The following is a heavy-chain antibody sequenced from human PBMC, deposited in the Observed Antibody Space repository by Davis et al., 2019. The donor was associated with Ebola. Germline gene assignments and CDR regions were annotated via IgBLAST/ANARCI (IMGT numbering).Heavy chain of an antibody. Sequence: GESLKISCKGSGYKFTNYWIGWVRQMPGKGLEWMGIINPDNSDTRYSPSFQGQVTISADKSITTVYLQWSSLKASDTAMYYCARHGGSGSYYGGDNWFDPWGQGTLVTVSS. J-gene: IGHJ5*02. CDR2: INPDNSDT. V-gene: IGHV5-51*01. CDR1: GYKFTNYW. D-gene: IGHD1-26*01. CDR3: ARHGGSGSYYGGDNWFDP.